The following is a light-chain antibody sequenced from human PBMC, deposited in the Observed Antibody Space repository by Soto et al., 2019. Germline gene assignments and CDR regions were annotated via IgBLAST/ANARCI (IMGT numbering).Light chain of an antibody. CDR2: WAS. CDR3: QQYYSTPLT. V-gene: IGKV4-1*01. CDR1: QSVLYSSNNKNY. Sequence: DILISQSPDSLAVSLGERATINCKSSQSVLYSSNNKNYLAWYQQKPGQPPKLLIYWASTRESGVPDRFSGSGSGKDFNLTISRLKAADVAVYYCQQYYSTPLTFGGGTKVDI. J-gene: IGKJ4*01.